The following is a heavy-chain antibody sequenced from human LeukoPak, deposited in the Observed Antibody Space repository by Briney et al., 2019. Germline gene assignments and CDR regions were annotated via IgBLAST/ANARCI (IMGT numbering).Heavy chain of an antibody. V-gene: IGHV3-74*01. Sequence: GGSLRLSCAASGFTFSSYWMHWVRQAPGKGLVWVSRINSDGSSTSYADSVKGRFTISRDNAKNTLYLQMNSPRAEDTAVYYCARDRTPRYYDFWSGYYGDDYFDYWGQGTLVTVSS. J-gene: IGHJ4*02. D-gene: IGHD3-3*01. CDR2: INSDGSST. CDR3: ARDRTPRYYDFWSGYYGDDYFDY. CDR1: GFTFSSYW.